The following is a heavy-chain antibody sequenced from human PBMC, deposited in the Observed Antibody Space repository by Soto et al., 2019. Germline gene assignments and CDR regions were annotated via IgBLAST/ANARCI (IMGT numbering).Heavy chain of an antibody. CDR2: ISYDGSNK. CDR1: GFTFRTYA. Sequence: GSLRLSCAASGFTFRTYAMYWVRQAPGKGLEWVALISYDGSNKYYAESVTGRFTISRDNSKNSLDLQMNSLRAEDTAMYYCGRDAARYYYYCGMDVWGQGTTVTVSS. V-gene: IGHV3-30-3*01. D-gene: IGHD6-6*01. J-gene: IGHJ6*02. CDR3: GRDAARYYYYCGMDV.